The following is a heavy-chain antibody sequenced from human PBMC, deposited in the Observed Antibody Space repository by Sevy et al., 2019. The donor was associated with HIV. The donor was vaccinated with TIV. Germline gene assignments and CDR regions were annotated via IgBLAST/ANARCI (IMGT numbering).Heavy chain of an antibody. CDR3: AKDFDWPSVY. V-gene: IGHV3-74*01. D-gene: IGHD3-9*01. CDR2: IDRDGSRT. J-gene: IGHJ4*02. CDR1: GFTFSSYW. Sequence: GGSLRLSCEASGFTFSSYWMHWVRQVPGKGLGWVSRIDRDGSRTSYVDSVKGRFTISRDNAKNTLYLQMNSLRGEDTAVYYCAKDFDWPSVYWGQGTLVTVSS.